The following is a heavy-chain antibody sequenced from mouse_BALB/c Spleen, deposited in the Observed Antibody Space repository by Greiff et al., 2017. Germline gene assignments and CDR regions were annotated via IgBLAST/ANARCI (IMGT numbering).Heavy chain of an antibody. Sequence: EVQLQQSGPELEKPGASVKISCKASGYSFTGYNMNWVKQSNGQSLEWIGNIDPSYGGTSYNQKFKGKATLTVDKSSSTAYMQLKSLTSEDSAVYYCARMDYYGSSSYYFDYWGQGTTLTVSS. CDR3: ARMDYYGSSSYYFDY. CDR1: GYSFTGYN. J-gene: IGHJ2*01. CDR2: IDPSYGGT. V-gene: IGHV1-39*01. D-gene: IGHD1-1*01.